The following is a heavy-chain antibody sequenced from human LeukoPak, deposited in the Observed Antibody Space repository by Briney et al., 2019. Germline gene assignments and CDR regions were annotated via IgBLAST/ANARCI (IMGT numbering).Heavy chain of an antibody. CDR1: GGFISSYY. CDR2: IYYSGST. Sequence: SETLSLTCTVSGGFISSYYWSWIRQPPGKGLEWIGYIYYSGSTNYNPSLKSRVTISVDTSKNQFSLKLSSVTAADTAVYYCARVGDIVVVPAAMDAFDIWGQGTMVTVSS. D-gene: IGHD2-2*01. J-gene: IGHJ3*02. V-gene: IGHV4-59*01. CDR3: ARVGDIVVVPAAMDAFDI.